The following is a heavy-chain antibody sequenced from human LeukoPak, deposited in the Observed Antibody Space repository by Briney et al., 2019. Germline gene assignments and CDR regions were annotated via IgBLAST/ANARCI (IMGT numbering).Heavy chain of an antibody. V-gene: IGHV3-7*03. CDR1: GFTFTTYW. D-gene: IGHD5-12*01. J-gene: IGHJ4*02. CDR3: AKDYSGYDWYYFDY. Sequence: PGESLRLSCAASGFTFTTYWLGWVRQPPGKGLEWVANIKQDGTEKYYVDSVKGRFTISRDNSKNTLYLQMNSLRAEDTAVYYCAKDYSGYDWYYFDYWGQGTLVTVSS. CDR2: IKQDGTEK.